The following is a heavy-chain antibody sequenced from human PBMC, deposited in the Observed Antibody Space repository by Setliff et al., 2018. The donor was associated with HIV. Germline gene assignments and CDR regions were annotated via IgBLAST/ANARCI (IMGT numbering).Heavy chain of an antibody. D-gene: IGHD6-13*01. CDR2: IYYRGST. CDR1: GGSMSSSSYY. Sequence: SETLSLTCTVSGGSMSSSSYYWGWIRQPPGKGLQWIGSIYYRGSTYYNPSLKSRVTISVDTSKNQFSLKLRSVTAADTALYYCARGRYRSRWYASDHYYIDVWGKGTTVTVS. V-gene: IGHV4-39*01. CDR3: ARGRYRSRWYASDHYYIDV. J-gene: IGHJ6*03.